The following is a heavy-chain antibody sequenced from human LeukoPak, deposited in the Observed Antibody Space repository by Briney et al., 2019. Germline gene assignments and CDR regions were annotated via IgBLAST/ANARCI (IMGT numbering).Heavy chain of an antibody. CDR1: GYTFTGGF. Sequence: GASVKVSCKASGYTFTGGFIHYVRQAPGQGLEWMGWIDPNSDNIRYSETFKDRVTMTRDTSTNTAYMELSWLRSDDTAVYYCARSAYNYGYVYFDHWGQGTLVIVSS. D-gene: IGHD5-18*01. CDR2: IDPNSDNI. J-gene: IGHJ4*02. V-gene: IGHV1-2*02. CDR3: ARSAYNYGYVYFDH.